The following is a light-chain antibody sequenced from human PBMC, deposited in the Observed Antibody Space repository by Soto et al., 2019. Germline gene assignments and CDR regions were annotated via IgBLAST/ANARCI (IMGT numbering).Light chain of an antibody. CDR1: NSDVGYYDY. Sequence: QSALTQPASVSGSPGQSITISCTGTNSDVGYYDYVSWYQQHPGNAPKLIIYDVSSRPSGVSSRFSGSKSGNTASLTISGLQAEDEADYYCAAWDDSLNGVVFGGGTKLTVL. CDR3: AAWDDSLNGVV. J-gene: IGLJ2*01. V-gene: IGLV2-14*03. CDR2: DVS.